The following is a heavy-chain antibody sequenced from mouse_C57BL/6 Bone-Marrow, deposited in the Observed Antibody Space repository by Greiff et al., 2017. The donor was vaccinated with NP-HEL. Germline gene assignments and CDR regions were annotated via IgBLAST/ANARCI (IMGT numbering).Heavy chain of an antibody. V-gene: IGHV2-2*01. J-gene: IGHJ4*01. CDR3: ARRGELRRAMDY. D-gene: IGHD2-4*01. Sequence: QVQLKESGPGLVQPSQSLSITCTVSGFSLTSHGVHRVRQSPGKGLEWPGVIWSGGSPDYTAALLPRLRISKDKSKSQGFFKMNRLQADDTAIYYGARRGELRRAMDYWGQGTSVTVSS. CDR1: GFSLTSHG. CDR2: IWSGGSP.